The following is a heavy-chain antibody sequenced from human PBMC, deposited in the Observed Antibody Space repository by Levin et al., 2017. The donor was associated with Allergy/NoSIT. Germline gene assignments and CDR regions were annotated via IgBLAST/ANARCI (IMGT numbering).Heavy chain of an antibody. D-gene: IGHD2-21*02. CDR2: IYYSGNT. Sequence: SQTLSLTCIVSGGSISPYYWSWIRQPPGKGLEWIGYIYYSGNTNYNPSLKSRVTISVDTSKNQFSLKLSSVTAADTAVYYCAREDHLVSAKARRWFDPWGQGTLVSVSS. V-gene: IGHV4-59*12. CDR1: GGSISPYY. CDR3: AREDHLVSAKARRWFDP. J-gene: IGHJ5*02.